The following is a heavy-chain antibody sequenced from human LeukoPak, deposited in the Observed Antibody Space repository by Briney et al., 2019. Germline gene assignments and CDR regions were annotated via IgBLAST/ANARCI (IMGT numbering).Heavy chain of an antibody. Sequence: ASVKVSCKASGGTFSSYAISWVRQAPGQGLEWMGGIIPIFGTANYAQKFQGRVTITADKSTSTAYMELSSLRSEDTAVYYCASSLRGSYYSYYFDYWGQGTLVTVSS. CDR1: GGTFSSYA. CDR2: IIPIFGTA. D-gene: IGHD1-26*01. CDR3: ASSLRGSYYSYYFDY. V-gene: IGHV1-69*06. J-gene: IGHJ4*02.